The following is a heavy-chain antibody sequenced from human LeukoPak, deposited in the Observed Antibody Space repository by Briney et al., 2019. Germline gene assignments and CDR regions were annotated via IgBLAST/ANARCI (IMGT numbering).Heavy chain of an antibody. V-gene: IGHV4-38-2*01. CDR1: GYSISSGYY. CDR2: IYHSGST. D-gene: IGHD3-10*02. J-gene: IGHJ4*02. CDR3: ARVFAGYFDY. Sequence: SETLSLTCAVSGYSISSGYYWGWIRQPPGKGLEWIGSIYHSGSTYYNPSLKSRVTISVDTSKNQFSLKLSSVTAADTAVYYCARVFAGYFDYWGQGTPVTVSS.